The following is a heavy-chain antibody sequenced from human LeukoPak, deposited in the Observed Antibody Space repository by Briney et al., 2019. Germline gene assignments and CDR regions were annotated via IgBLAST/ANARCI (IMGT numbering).Heavy chain of an antibody. D-gene: IGHD1-26*01. CDR1: GGSISSYY. CDR3: ARGELLLDWYFDF. Sequence: SETLSLTCTVSGGSISSYYWSWVRQHPGKGLEWLGYIYYSGSTNYNPSLKSRVTISVDTSKNQFFLKLSSVTAADTAVYYCARGELLLDWYFDFWGRGTLLTVSS. CDR2: IYYSGST. J-gene: IGHJ2*01. V-gene: IGHV4-59*01.